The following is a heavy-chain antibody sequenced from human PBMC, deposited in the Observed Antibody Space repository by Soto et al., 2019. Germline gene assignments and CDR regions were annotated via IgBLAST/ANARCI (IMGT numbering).Heavy chain of an antibody. CDR3: ARGPPREYSSSWYGYGAFDI. CDR1: GGTFSSYA. V-gene: IGHV1-69*13. CDR2: IIPIFGTA. J-gene: IGHJ3*02. Sequence: ASVKVACKASGGTFSSYAISWVRQAPGQVLDWIGGIIPIFGTANYAQKFQGRVTITADESTSTAYMELSSLRSEDTAVHYCARGPPREYSSSWYGYGAFDIWGQGTMVTVSS. D-gene: IGHD6-13*01.